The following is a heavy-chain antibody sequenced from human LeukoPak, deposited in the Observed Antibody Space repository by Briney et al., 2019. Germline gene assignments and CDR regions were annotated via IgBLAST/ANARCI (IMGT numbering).Heavy chain of an antibody. CDR1: GGSISSDSYY. J-gene: IGHJ4*02. V-gene: IGHV4-61*02. CDR3: ARKRGYSGYGKVDY. CDR2: IYTSGST. Sequence: TPSETLSLTCSVSGGSISSDSYYWNWIRQPAGKGLEWIGRIYTSGSTNYNPSLKSRVTISVDTSKNQFSLKLSSVTAADTAVYYCARKRGYSGYGKVDYWGQGTLVTVSS. D-gene: IGHD5-12*01.